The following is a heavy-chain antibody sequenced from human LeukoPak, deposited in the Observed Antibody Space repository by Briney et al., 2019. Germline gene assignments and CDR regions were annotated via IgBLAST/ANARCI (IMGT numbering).Heavy chain of an antibody. V-gene: IGHV3-48*01. CDR1: GFDFSGFS. J-gene: IGHJ4*02. CDR2: ISSSSSTI. D-gene: IGHD5-18*01. CDR3: ARCPYSFGFAPPQY. Sequence: GGSLRLSCVVSGFDFSGFSMSWVRQAPGKGLEWVSYISSSSSTIFYADSVEGRFTISRDNAKHSLYLQMNSLRAEDTAVYYCARCPYSFGFAPPQYWGQGTLVTVSS.